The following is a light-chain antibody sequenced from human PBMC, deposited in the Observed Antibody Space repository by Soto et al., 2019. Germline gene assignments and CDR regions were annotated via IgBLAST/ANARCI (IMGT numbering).Light chain of an antibody. V-gene: IGKV1-5*01. Sequence: DIQMTQSPSTLSASVGDRVTITCRASQSISSWLAWYQQKPGKAPKLLIYDASSLESGVPSRFSGSGSGTEFTLTISSLHPDDVATYYCQQYNSYSWTFGQGTKVEIK. CDR1: QSISSW. CDR2: DAS. CDR3: QQYNSYSWT. J-gene: IGKJ1*01.